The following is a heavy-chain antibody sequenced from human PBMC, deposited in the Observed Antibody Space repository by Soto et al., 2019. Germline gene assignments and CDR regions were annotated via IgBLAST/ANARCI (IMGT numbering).Heavy chain of an antibody. D-gene: IGHD3-22*01. J-gene: IGHJ1*01. Sequence: APVEVSRKASGFTLTSYCISWGRQGPGQRVELMGWISAYNGNTNYAQKLQGRVTMTTDTSTSTAYMELRSLRSDDTAVYYCARDHYDSSGYGEPEYFQHWGQGTLVTVSS. CDR2: ISAYNGNT. CDR3: ARDHYDSSGYGEPEYFQH. CDR1: GFTLTSYC. V-gene: IGHV1-18*01.